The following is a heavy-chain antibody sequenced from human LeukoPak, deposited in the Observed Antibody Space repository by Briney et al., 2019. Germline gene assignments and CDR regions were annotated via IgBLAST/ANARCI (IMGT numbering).Heavy chain of an antibody. CDR2: ISGSGGST. V-gene: IGHV3-23*01. CDR3: AKSLMSGYYHYFHY. D-gene: IGHD3-22*01. J-gene: IGHJ4*02. Sequence: GGSLRLSCAASGFTFSSYAMSWVRQAPGKGLECVSVISGSGGSTYYADSVKGRFTISRDNSKNTLYLQMNSLRAEDTAVYYCAKSLMSGYYHYFHYWGQGTLVTVSS. CDR1: GFTFSSYA.